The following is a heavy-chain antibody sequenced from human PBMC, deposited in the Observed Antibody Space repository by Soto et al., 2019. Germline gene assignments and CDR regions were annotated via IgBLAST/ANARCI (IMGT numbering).Heavy chain of an antibody. CDR2: INAGNGNT. CDR1: GYTFTSYA. Sequence: QVQLVQSGAEVKKPGASVKVSCKASGYTFTSYAMHWVRQAPGQRLEWMGWINAGNGNTKYSQKFQGRVTITRDTSGSTAYMELSSLRSEDTAVDYCARDLWGYCSSTSCPRANWFDPWGQGTLVTVSS. J-gene: IGHJ5*02. D-gene: IGHD2-2*01. V-gene: IGHV1-3*01. CDR3: ARDLWGYCSSTSCPRANWFDP.